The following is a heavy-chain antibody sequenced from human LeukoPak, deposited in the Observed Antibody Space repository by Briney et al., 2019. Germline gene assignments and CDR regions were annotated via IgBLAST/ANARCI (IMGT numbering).Heavy chain of an antibody. J-gene: IGHJ4*02. CDR2: ISGSGGST. CDR3: AKSRLYGSGSSSSDY. Sequence: GGSLRLSCAASGFTFRTYAMSWVRQAPGKGLEWVSAISGSGGSTYYTDSVKGRFTISRDNSKNTLYLQTNSLRVEDTAVYYCAKSRLYGSGSSSSDYWGQGTLVTVSS. V-gene: IGHV3-23*01. D-gene: IGHD3-10*01. CDR1: GFTFRTYA.